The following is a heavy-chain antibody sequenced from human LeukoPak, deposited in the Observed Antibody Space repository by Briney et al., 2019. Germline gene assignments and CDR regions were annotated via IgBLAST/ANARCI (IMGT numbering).Heavy chain of an antibody. CDR1: GFTVSSNY. J-gene: IGHJ5*02. Sequence: TGGSLRLSCAASGFTVSSNYMSWVRQAPGKGLEWVSVIYSGGSTYYADSVKGRFTISRDNSKNTLYLQMSSLRAEDTAVYYCARGLKGRSSWFDPWGQGTLVTVSS. CDR2: IYSGGST. CDR3: ARGLKGRSSWFDP. V-gene: IGHV3-53*01.